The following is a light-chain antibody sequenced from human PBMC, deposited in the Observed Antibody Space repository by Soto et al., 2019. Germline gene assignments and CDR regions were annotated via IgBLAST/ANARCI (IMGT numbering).Light chain of an antibody. CDR3: QHYGGMWT. CDR2: DAS. V-gene: IGKV1-16*01. J-gene: IGKJ1*01. Sequence: DIQMTQSPSSLAASLGDRVTITCRASQGISNYLAWYQQTPGKAPKARIYDASNLESGVPSRLSGIRSRTEFILTISSLQPYDFATYYCQHYGGMWTFGQGTKVDI. CDR1: QGISNY.